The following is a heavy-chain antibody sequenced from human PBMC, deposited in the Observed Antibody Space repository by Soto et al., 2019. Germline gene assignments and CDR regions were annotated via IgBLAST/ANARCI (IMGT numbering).Heavy chain of an antibody. CDR2: IYYSGST. CDR1: GGSISSGDYY. D-gene: IGHD3-22*01. Sequence: QVQLQESGPGLVKPSQTLSLTCTVSGGSISSGDYYWSWIRQPPGKGLEWIGYIYYSGSTYYNPSLKGRVTISVDTAKNQFCLRLSAVTAADTAVYYCAGDRDYYDSSGNDAFDIWGQGRMVTVSS. V-gene: IGHV4-30-4*01. CDR3: AGDRDYYDSSGNDAFDI. J-gene: IGHJ3*02.